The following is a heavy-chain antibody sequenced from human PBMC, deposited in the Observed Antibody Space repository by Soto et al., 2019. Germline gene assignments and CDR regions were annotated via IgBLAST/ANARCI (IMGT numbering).Heavy chain of an antibody. Sequence: SLRLSCAVYGLTFSNYGMHWVRQAPGKGLEWVALISDDGTKKYFVDSVKGRFTISRDNSRNMVYLQMNRLTPEDTAVYYCAKAYIGNSKTFDVWGQGTMVTVSS. CDR2: ISDDGTKK. CDR1: GLTFSNYG. D-gene: IGHD2-2*01. CDR3: AKAYIGNSKTFDV. V-gene: IGHV3-30*18. J-gene: IGHJ3*01.